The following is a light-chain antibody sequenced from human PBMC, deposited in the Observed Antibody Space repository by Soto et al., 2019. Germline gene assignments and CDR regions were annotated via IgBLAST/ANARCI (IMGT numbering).Light chain of an antibody. Sequence: QSALTQPASVSGSPGQSITISCTGTTSDIGADNYVAWYQQHPGRAPKLMLYEVSIRPSGVSNRFSGSKSGNTASLTISGLQGEDEADYYCSAYTVSRTYVFGTGTKLTVL. V-gene: IGLV2-14*01. CDR3: SAYTVSRTYV. CDR2: EVS. CDR1: TSDIGADNY. J-gene: IGLJ1*01.